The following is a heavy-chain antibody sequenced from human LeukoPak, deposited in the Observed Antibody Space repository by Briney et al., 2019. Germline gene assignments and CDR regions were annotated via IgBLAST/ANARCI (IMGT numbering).Heavy chain of an antibody. Sequence: SETLSLTCAVYGGSFSGYYWSWIRQPPGKGLEWIGEINHSGSTNYNPSLKSRVTISVDTSKNQFSLKLSSVTAADTAVYYCARGKQRTGYSSSWPGFDPWGQGTLVTVSS. CDR2: INHSGST. D-gene: IGHD6-13*01. CDR1: GGSFSGYY. CDR3: ARGKQRTGYSSSWPGFDP. J-gene: IGHJ5*02. V-gene: IGHV4-34*01.